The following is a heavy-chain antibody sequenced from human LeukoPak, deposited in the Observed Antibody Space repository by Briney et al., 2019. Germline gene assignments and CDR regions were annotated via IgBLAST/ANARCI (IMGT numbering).Heavy chain of an antibody. V-gene: IGHV3-74*01. CDR3: ARDRIADY. CDR1: GFTFSSYW. D-gene: IGHD2-15*01. CDR2: INSDGSST. J-gene: IGHJ4*02. Sequence: GGSLRLSCAASGFTFSSYWMHWVRQSPRKGLVWVSRINSDGSSTSYADSVKGRFTISRDNAKNMLYLQMNSLRAEDTAVYYCARDRIADYWGQGTLVTVSS.